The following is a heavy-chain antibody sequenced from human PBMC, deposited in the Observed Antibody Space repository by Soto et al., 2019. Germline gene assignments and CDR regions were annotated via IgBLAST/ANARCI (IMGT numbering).Heavy chain of an antibody. CDR2: INHSGST. CDR3: ARVGLLGYYFDY. V-gene: IGHV4-34*01. Sequence: SETLSLTCAVYGGSFSGYYWSWIRQPPGKGLEWIGEINHSGSTNYNPSLKSRVTISVDTSKNQFSLKLSSVTAADTAVYYCARVGLLGYYFDYWGQGTLVTVSS. CDR1: GGSFSGYY. J-gene: IGHJ4*02. D-gene: IGHD7-27*01.